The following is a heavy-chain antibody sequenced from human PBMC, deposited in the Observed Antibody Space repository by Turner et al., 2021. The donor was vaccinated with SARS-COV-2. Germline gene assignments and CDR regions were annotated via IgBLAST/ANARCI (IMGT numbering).Heavy chain of an antibody. CDR2: HSWHCAVA. CDR3: VKPSRGYAYFHGMDV. J-gene: IGHJ6*02. Sequence: EVNLVESGGGLVQPGRSLGLSCAASGFNFDGYDMPWVRQAPGRGLEWVSGHSWHCAVAGYAYSVNGRITVSRDNAKDSFYLQLSNLGVEDTALYYCVKPSRGYAYFHGMDVWGQGTTVVVSS. V-gene: IGHV3-9*01. CDR1: GFNFDGYD. D-gene: IGHD5-12*01.